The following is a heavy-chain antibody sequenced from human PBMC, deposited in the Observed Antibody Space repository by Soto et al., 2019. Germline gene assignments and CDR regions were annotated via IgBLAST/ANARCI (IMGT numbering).Heavy chain of an antibody. J-gene: IGHJ6*02. CDR2: INAGNGNT. CDR1: GYTFTSYA. Sequence: ASVKVSCKASGYTFTSYAMHWVRQAPGQRLEWMGWINAGNGNTKYSQKFQGRVTITRDTSASTAYMELSSLRSEDTAVYYCARDPLAYSSGWYADYYYGMEVWGQGTTVTVSS. V-gene: IGHV1-3*01. D-gene: IGHD6-19*01. CDR3: ARDPLAYSSGWYADYYYGMEV.